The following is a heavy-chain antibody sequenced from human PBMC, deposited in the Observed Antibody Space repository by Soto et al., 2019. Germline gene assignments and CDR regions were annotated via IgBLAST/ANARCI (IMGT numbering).Heavy chain of an antibody. J-gene: IGHJ4*02. CDR1: GGSISTSNW. D-gene: IGHD6-13*01. V-gene: IGHV4-4*02. Sequence: SETLSLTCAVSGGSISTSNWWSWVRQPPGKGLEWIGEVYRTGSTNYNPSLESRVIVSVDKSKNQFSLKLTSVTAADTAVYYCARARATIAAAAIFDCWGQGTLVT. CDR3: ARARATIAAAAIFDC. CDR2: VYRTGST.